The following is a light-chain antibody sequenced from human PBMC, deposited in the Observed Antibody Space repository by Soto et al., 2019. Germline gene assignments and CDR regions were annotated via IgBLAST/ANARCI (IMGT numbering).Light chain of an antibody. V-gene: IGKV3-11*01. Sequence: EIVLTQFPATLSLSPGERATLSCRASQSVSSYLAWYQQKPGQAPRLLIYDASNRATGIPARFSGSGSGTDFTLTISSLGPEDFAVYYCQQGSNWPTTFGQGTRLEIK. CDR3: QQGSNWPTT. CDR1: QSVSSY. CDR2: DAS. J-gene: IGKJ5*01.